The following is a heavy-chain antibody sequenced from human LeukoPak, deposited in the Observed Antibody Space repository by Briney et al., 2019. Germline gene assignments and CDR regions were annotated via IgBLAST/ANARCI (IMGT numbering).Heavy chain of an antibody. CDR3: ARGLVVAADAFDI. CDR1: GFTFSSYS. Sequence: QSGGSLRLSCAASGFTFSSYSMNWVRQAPGKGLEWVSYISSSSSTIYYADSVKGRFTISRDNAKNSLYLQMNSLRAEDTAVYYCARGLVVAADAFDIWGQGTMVTVSS. V-gene: IGHV3-48*01. D-gene: IGHD3-22*01. CDR2: ISSSSSTI. J-gene: IGHJ3*02.